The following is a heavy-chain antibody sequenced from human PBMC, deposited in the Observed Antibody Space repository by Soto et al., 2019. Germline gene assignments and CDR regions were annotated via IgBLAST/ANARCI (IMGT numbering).Heavy chain of an antibody. Sequence: PGESLKISCKGSGYSFTSSWIGWVRQMPGKGLEWMGIIHPGDSDTEYSPSFEGRVTISADKSISTAYLQWSSLKASDTAMYYCARHWGPTEKYYYYGMDVWGQGTTVTVSS. V-gene: IGHV5-51*01. CDR1: GYSFTSSW. CDR3: ARHWGPTEKYYYYGMDV. J-gene: IGHJ6*02. CDR2: IHPGDSDT. D-gene: IGHD3-16*01.